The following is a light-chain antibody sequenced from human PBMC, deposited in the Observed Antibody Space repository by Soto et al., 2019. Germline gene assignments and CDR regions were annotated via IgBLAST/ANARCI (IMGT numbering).Light chain of an antibody. CDR3: QQYNDWPPT. CDR1: QSVTSN. J-gene: IGKJ1*01. CDR2: DAS. V-gene: IGKV3-15*01. Sequence: EIVMTQSPATLSVSPGERATLSCRASQSVTSNLAWYQQDPGQAPRLLIYDASTRVTDIPARFSGSGSGTEFTLNISSLQSEDFAIYYCQQYNDWPPTFGQGTKVDIK.